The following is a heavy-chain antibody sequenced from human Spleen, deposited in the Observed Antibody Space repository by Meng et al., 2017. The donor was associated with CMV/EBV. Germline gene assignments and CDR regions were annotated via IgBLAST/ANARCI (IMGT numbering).Heavy chain of an antibody. CDR3: ARGGRRSSSWNY. V-gene: IGHV4-34*01. J-gene: IGHJ4*02. Sequence: LSCAVYGGSFSGYYWSWIRQPPGKGLEWIGEINHSGSTNYNPSLKSRVTISVDTSKNQFSLKLSSVTAADTAVYYCARGGRRSSSWNYWGQGTLVTVSS. CDR1: GGSFSGYY. D-gene: IGHD6-13*01. CDR2: INHSGST.